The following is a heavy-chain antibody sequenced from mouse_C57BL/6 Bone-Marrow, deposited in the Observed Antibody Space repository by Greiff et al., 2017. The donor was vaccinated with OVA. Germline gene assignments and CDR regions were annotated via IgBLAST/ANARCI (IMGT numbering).Heavy chain of an antibody. CDR3: AREGAYGYGLAD. Sequence: QVHVKQSGAELAKPGASVTLSCKASGYTFTSYWMHWVKQRPGQGLEWIGYINPSSGYTKYNQKFKDKATLTADKSSSTAYMQLSSLTSEDSAVYCCAREGAYGYGLADWGQGTLVTVSA. CDR2: INPSSGYT. D-gene: IGHD2-2*01. J-gene: IGHJ3*01. V-gene: IGHV1-7*01. CDR1: GYTFTSYW.